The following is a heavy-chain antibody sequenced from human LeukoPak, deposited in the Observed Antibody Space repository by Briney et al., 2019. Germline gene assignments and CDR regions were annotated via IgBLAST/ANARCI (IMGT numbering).Heavy chain of an antibody. V-gene: IGHV1-2*02. CDR1: GYTLTGYY. CDR2: INPNSGGT. CDR3: ARSGGYCSSTSCYRRFDP. J-gene: IGHJ5*02. Sequence: ASVKVSCKASGYTLTGYYMHWVRQAPGQGLEWMGWINPNSGGTNYAQKFQGRVTMTRDTSISTAYMELSRLRSDDTAVYYCARSGGYCSSTSCYRRFDPWGQGTLVTVSS. D-gene: IGHD2-2*01.